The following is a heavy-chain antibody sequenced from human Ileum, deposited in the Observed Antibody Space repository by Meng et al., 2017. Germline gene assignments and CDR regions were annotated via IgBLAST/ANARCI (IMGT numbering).Heavy chain of an antibody. Sequence: VQLLQWGPGLWKTSGAPSPHCAVYGGSFSCYYWRWIRQPPGKGLEWIGEINHSGRTNYNPSLKRRVPISVDTSKNQFSLKLSSVTAADTAVYYCARVSSMIMVYGGSYFDYWGQGTLVTVSS. CDR1: GGSFSCYY. V-gene: IGHV4-34*01. D-gene: IGHD2-8*01. J-gene: IGHJ4*02. CDR2: INHSGRT. CDR3: ARVSSMIMVYGGSYFDY.